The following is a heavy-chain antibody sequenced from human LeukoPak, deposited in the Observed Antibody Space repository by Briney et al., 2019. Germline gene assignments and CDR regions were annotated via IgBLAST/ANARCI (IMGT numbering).Heavy chain of an antibody. D-gene: IGHD3-3*01. Sequence: GGSLRLSCAASGFAYSDYYMSWIRQAPGKGLEWVSYISNTGNTIYYADSVKGRFTISRDNAKNLLYLQMNSLRAEDTAVYYCARDRHILEWLFKVHYWGQGTLVTVSS. CDR2: ISNTGNTI. CDR3: ARDRHILEWLFKVHY. CDR1: GFAYSDYY. V-gene: IGHV3-11*01. J-gene: IGHJ4*02.